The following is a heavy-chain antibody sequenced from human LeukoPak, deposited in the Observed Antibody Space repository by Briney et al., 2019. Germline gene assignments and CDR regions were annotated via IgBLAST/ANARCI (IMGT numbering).Heavy chain of an antibody. CDR3: ARGRSGFYFDY. V-gene: IGHV4-59*01. D-gene: IGHD3-22*01. Sequence: SETLSLTCTVSGGSISGYYWSWIRQPPGKGLEWIGYIYYSGSTKYNPSLKSRVTISVDASKNQFSLRLSSLTAADTAVYYCARGRSGFYFDYWGQGTLVTVSS. CDR1: GGSISGYY. CDR2: IYYSGST. J-gene: IGHJ4*02.